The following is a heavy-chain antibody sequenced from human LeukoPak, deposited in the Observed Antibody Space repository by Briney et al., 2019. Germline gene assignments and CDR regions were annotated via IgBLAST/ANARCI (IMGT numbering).Heavy chain of an antibody. J-gene: IGHJ4*01. CDR3: ARSLGRLQSPVFDY. V-gene: IGHV3-7*01. D-gene: IGHD5-24*01. CDR2: IKQDGSEK. CDR1: GFTFSSYW. Sequence: PGGSLRLSCAASGFTFSSYWMSWVRQAPAKGREWVANIKQDGSEKYYVDSVKGRFTISRDNAKNSLYLQMNSLRSEDTAVYYCARSLGRLQSPVFDYWGQGPLVTVSS.